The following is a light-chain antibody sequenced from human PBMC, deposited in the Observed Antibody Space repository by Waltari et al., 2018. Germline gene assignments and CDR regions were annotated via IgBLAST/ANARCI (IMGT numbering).Light chain of an antibody. Sequence: IVLTQSPGTLSLSPGERAILSCRARQSVSKYLAWYQQKPGQAPRLLIYGASSRATGIPDRFSGSGSGTDFSLTISRLEPEDFAVYYCQHYVSLPATFGQGTKVEIE. V-gene: IGKV3-20*01. CDR1: QSVSKY. CDR2: GAS. J-gene: IGKJ1*01. CDR3: QHYVSLPAT.